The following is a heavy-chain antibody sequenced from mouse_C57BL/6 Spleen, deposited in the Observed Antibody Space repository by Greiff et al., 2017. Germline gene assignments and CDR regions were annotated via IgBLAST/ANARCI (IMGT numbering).Heavy chain of an antibody. D-gene: IGHD1-1*01. Sequence: VQLVESGPGLVQPSQSLSITCTVSGFSLTSYGVHWVRQSPGKGLEWLGVICRGGSTDYNAAFISRLSISKDNSKSQVFFKMNSLQADDTAIYYCARKNTTDAMDYWGKETSVTVSS. J-gene: IGHJ4*01. CDR3: ARKNTTDAMDY. V-gene: IGHV2-2*01. CDR1: GFSLTSYG. CDR2: ICRGGST.